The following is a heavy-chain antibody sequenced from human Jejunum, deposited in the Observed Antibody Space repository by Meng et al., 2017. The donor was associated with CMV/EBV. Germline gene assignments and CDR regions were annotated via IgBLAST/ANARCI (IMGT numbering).Heavy chain of an antibody. CDR3: ARDLTVIRDY. V-gene: IGHV3-74*01. J-gene: IGHJ4*02. CDR2: INTDGSIT. Sequence: HLAASWVGLVQPGWSLRLSCTYSGCPFSDYCMRLVRQVPGEGLGWVALINTDGSITSYAASVKGRFTISRDNAKNTLYLQMNSLSAGDSAFYYWARDLTVIRDYWGQGTLVTVSS. D-gene: IGHD3-22*01. CDR1: GCPFSDYC.